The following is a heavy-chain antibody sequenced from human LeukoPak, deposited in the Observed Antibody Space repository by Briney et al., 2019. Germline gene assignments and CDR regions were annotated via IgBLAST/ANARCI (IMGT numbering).Heavy chain of an antibody. J-gene: IGHJ4*02. CDR1: GYTLTELS. Sequence: ASVKVSCKVSGYTLTELSMHWVRQAPGKGLEWMGGFDPEDGETIYAQKFQGRVTMTEDTSTDTAYMELSSLRSEDTAVCYCATDRSRRSLAFFDYWGQGTLVTVSS. CDR2: FDPEDGET. V-gene: IGHV1-24*01. CDR3: ATDRSRRSLAFFDY.